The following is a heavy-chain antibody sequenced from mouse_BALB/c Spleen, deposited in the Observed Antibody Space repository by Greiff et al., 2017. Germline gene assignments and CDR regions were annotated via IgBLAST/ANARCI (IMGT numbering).Heavy chain of an antibody. D-gene: IGHD2-1*01. CDR3: ARSGGNYPYYAMDY. V-gene: IGHV1S56*01. CDR2: IYPGDGST. Sequence: VKLQESGPELVKPGASVKMSCKASGYTFTSYYIHWVKQRPGQGLEWIGWIYPGDGSTKYNEKFKGKTTLTADKSSSTAYMLLSSLTSEDSAIYFCARSGGNYPYYAMDYWGQGTSVTVSS. CDR1: GYTFTSYY. J-gene: IGHJ4*01.